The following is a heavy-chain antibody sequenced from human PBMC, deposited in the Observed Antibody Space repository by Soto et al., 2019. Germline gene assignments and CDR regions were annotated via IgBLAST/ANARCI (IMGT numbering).Heavy chain of an antibody. CDR1: GYTFTSYG. CDR3: ARGRYGDY. V-gene: IGHV1-18*01. D-gene: IGHD1-1*01. CDR2: ISAHNGNT. Sequence: QVHLVQSGAEVKKPGASVKVFCKASGYTFTSYGITWVRQAPGQGHVWMGWISAHNGNTDYAQKLQGRVIVTRDTSTSTAYMELRSLRSDDTAVYYCARGRYGDYWGQGALVTVSS. J-gene: IGHJ4*02.